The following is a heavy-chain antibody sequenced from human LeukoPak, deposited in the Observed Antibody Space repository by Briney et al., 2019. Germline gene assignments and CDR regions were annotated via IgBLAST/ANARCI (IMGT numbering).Heavy chain of an antibody. D-gene: IGHD5-18*01. CDR3: ARDNSYGHDY. CDR1: GFTFRTYW. V-gene: IGHV3-74*01. Sequence: GGSLRLSCAASGFTFRTYWMHWVRQAPGKGLVWVSRINGDGSGTHYADSAKGRFTISRDNAKSTLYLQMNSLRAEDTAVYFCARDNSYGHDYLCQGTLVTVSS. CDR2: INGDGSGT. J-gene: IGHJ4*02.